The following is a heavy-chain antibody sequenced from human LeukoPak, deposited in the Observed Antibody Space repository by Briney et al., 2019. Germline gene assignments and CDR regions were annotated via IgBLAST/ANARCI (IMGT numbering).Heavy chain of an antibody. Sequence: GGSLRLSCAASGFTFSSYAMSWVRQAPGKELEWVSAISGSGGSTYYADSVKGRFTISRDNSKNTLYLQMNSLRAEDTAVYYCAINMHRIFGVVITLSYWGQGTLVTVSS. D-gene: IGHD3-3*01. CDR1: GFTFSSYA. CDR2: ISGSGGST. CDR3: AINMHRIFGVVITLSY. J-gene: IGHJ4*02. V-gene: IGHV3-23*01.